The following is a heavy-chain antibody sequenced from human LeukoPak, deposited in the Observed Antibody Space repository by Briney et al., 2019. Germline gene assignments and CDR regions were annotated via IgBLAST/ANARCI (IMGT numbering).Heavy chain of an antibody. CDR2: INHSGST. Sequence: SETLSLTCTASGGSTSSYYWSWIRQPPGKGLEWIGEINHSGSTNYNPSLKSRVTISVDTSKNQFSLKLSSVTAADTAVYYCARGSQSLGYCSGGSCRAKIFDYWGQGTLVTVSS. V-gene: IGHV4-34*01. CDR1: GGSTSSYY. CDR3: ARGSQSLGYCSGGSCRAKIFDY. J-gene: IGHJ4*02. D-gene: IGHD2-15*01.